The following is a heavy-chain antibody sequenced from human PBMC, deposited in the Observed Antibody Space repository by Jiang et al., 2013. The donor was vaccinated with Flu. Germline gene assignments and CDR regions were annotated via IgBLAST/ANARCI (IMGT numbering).Heavy chain of an antibody. CDR2: INPGNGNT. V-gene: IGHV1-3*01. CDR1: GYTFAYHT. D-gene: IGHD6-6*01. Sequence: SGAEVKKSGASVKVSCKASGYTFAYHTIHWVRQAPGQRLEWMGWINPGNGNTKYSQKFQGRVSITRDTSATTAYMELRSLRSEDTAVYYCARDMRGAARGFDYWGQGTLVTVSS. J-gene: IGHJ4*02. CDR3: ARDMRGAARGFDY.